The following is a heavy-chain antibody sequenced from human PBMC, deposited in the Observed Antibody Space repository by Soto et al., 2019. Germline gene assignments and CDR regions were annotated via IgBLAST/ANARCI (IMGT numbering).Heavy chain of an antibody. CDR2: ISAYNGNT. V-gene: IGHV1-18*01. D-gene: IGHD1-26*01. Sequence: QVQLVQSGAEVKKPGASVKVSCKASGYTFTSYGISWVRQAPGQGLEWMGWISAYNGNTNYAQKLQGGXTXTXXTATSTAYMELRSLRSDDTAVYYCARDAAVGLFDYWGQGTLVTVSS. CDR3: ARDAAVGLFDY. CDR1: GYTFTSYG. J-gene: IGHJ4*02.